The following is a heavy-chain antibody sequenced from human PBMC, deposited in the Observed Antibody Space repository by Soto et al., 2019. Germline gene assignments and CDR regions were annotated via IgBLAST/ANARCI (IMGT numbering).Heavy chain of an antibody. CDR2: IYFRGST. J-gene: IGHJ4*02. D-gene: IGHD3-22*01. V-gene: IGHV4-28*01. Sequence: SETLSLTCAVSGYSISSSNWWGWIRQPPGKGLEWIGNIYFRGSTYYSPSLKGRGTISVDTSKNQFSLKLSSVTAADTAVYYCARIYDSSGYVDYWGQGTLVTVSS. CDR3: ARIYDSSGYVDY. CDR1: GYSISSSNW.